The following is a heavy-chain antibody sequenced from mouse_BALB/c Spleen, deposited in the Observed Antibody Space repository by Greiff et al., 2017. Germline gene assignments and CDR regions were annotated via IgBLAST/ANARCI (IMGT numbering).Heavy chain of an antibody. Sequence: VQLQQSGAELVKPGASVKLSCTASGFNITDTYMHWVKQRPEQGLEWIGRIDPANGNTKYDPKFQGKATITADTSSNTAYLHLSSLTSEDTAVYYCARASEGSWFAYWGQGTLVTVAA. CDR1: GFNITDTY. CDR2: IDPANGNT. J-gene: IGHJ3*01. V-gene: IGHV14-3*02. CDR3: ARASEGSWFAY. D-gene: IGHD3-2*02.